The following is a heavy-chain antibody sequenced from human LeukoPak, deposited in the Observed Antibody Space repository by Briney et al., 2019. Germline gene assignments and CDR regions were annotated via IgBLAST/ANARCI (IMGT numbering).Heavy chain of an antibody. J-gene: IGHJ4*02. CDR3: TRVDGSSSGTYFDY. D-gene: IGHD6-13*01. V-gene: IGHV3-73*01. CDR2: IRSKANSYAT. Sequence: GGSLRLSCAASGFTFSGSAMHWVRQASGKGLEWVGRIRSKANSYATAYAASVKGRFTISRDDSKNTAYLQMNSLKTEDTAVYYCTRVDGSSSGTYFDYWGQGTLVTVSS. CDR1: GFTFSGSA.